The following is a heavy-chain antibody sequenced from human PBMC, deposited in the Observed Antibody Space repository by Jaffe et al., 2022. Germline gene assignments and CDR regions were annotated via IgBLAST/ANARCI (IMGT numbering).Heavy chain of an antibody. CDR2: ISSSSSYI. CDR1: GFTFSSYS. V-gene: IGHV3-21*01. CDR3: AREPGKTDAFDI. Sequence: EVQLVESGGGLVKPGGSLRLSCAASGFTFSSYSMNWVRQAPGKGLEWVSSISSSSSYIYYADSVKGRFTISRDNAKNSLYLQMNSLRAEDTAVYYCAREPGKTDAFDIWGQGTMVTVSS. J-gene: IGHJ3*02.